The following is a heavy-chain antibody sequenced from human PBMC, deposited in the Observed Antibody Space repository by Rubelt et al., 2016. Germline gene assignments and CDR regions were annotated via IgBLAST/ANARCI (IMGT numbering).Heavy chain of an antibody. CDR2: GNPNSGGT. J-gene: IGHJ4*02. Sequence: RGNPNSGGTNYAQKFQGRVTMTRDTSISTAYMELSRLRSDDTAVYYCATHSREYNWNDEGYFDYWGQGTLVTVSS. CDR3: ATHSREYNWNDEGYFDY. D-gene: IGHD1-20*01. V-gene: IGHV1-2*06.